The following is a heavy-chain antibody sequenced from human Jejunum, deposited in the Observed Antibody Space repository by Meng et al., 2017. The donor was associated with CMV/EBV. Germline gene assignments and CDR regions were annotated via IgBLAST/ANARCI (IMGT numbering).Heavy chain of an antibody. Sequence: SGFTLSSYYMHWVRQAPGKGLEWVSRINSDGTITYYGDSVRGRFTISRDNAKNTFFLHMSSLRAEDTATYYCARGGYDFWTDCLQYWGQGTLVTVSS. CDR1: GFTLSSYY. CDR3: ARGGYDFWTDCLQY. D-gene: IGHD3/OR15-3a*01. CDR2: INSDGTIT. V-gene: IGHV3-74*01. J-gene: IGHJ4*02.